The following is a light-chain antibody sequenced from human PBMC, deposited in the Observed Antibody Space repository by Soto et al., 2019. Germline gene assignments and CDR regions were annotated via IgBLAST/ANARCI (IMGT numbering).Light chain of an antibody. J-gene: IGKJ1*01. Sequence: ILMTQYPGTLSLSPGERATLSCRASQSVSSSYLAWYQQKPGQAPRLLIYGASSRATGIPDRFSGSGSGTDFTLTISRLEPEDFAVYYCQQYGTSPATFGQGTKVDI. CDR3: QQYGTSPAT. CDR2: GAS. CDR1: QSVSSSY. V-gene: IGKV3-20*01.